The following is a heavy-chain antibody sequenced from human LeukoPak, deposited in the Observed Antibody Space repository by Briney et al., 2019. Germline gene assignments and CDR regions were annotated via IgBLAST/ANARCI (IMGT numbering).Heavy chain of an antibody. CDR2: IYAGDSST. V-gene: IGHV5-51*01. Sequence: GESLKISFKGSGFTFSTYSFAWVRQMPGKGLEWMGVIYAGDSSTRYSPSFQGHVTISVDKSISTAYLQWSSLKASDSAIYYCARHSCYDSWGQGTLVTVSS. J-gene: IGHJ4*02. D-gene: IGHD3-16*01. CDR1: GFTFSTYS. CDR3: ARHSCYDS.